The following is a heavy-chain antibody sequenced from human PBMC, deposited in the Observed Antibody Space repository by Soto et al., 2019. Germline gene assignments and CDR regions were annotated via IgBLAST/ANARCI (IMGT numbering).Heavy chain of an antibody. CDR3: ASYREQLVLYGMDV. CDR1: GYTFTSYV. CDR2: ISAYNGNT. Sequence: QVQLVQSGAEVKKPGASVKVSCKASGYTFTSYVISWVRQAPGQGLGWMGWISAYNGNTNYAQKFQGRVTMTTDTSTSTAYMELWSLRSDDTAVYYCASYREQLVLYGMDVWGQGTTVTVSS. V-gene: IGHV1-18*01. J-gene: IGHJ6*02. D-gene: IGHD6-13*01.